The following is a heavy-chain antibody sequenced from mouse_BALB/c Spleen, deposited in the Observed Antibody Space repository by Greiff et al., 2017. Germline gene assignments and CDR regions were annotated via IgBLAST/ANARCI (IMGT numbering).Heavy chain of an antibody. CDR1: GYTFTDYA. CDR2: IRTYYGDA. D-gene: IGHD2-14*01. V-gene: IGHV1S137*01. J-gene: IGHJ4*01. CDR3: ASAVRDAMDY. Sequence: QVQLQQSGAELVRPGVSVKISCKGSGYTFTDYAMHWVKQSHAKSLEWIGVIRTYYGDASYNQKFKGKATMTVDKSSSTAYMELARLTSEDSAIYYCASAVRDAMDYWGQGTSVTVSS.